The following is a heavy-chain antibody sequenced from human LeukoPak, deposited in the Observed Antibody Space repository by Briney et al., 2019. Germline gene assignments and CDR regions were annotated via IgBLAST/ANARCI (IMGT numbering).Heavy chain of an antibody. CDR1: GFTFSSYE. CDR2: ISSSGRTI. V-gene: IGHV3-48*03. CDR3: ARDRLAAVGGWDFAFDI. D-gene: IGHD6-19*01. Sequence: GGSLRLSCAASGFTFSSYEMNWVRQAPGKGLEWVSYISSSGRTIYYADSVKGRFTISRDNAKNSLYLQMNSLRAEDTAVYYCARDRLAAVGGWDFAFDIWGQGTMVTVSS. J-gene: IGHJ3*02.